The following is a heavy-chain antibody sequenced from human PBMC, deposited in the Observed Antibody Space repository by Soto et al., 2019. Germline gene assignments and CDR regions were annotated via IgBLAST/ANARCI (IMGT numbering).Heavy chain of an antibody. CDR1: EGTVIRDW. V-gene: IGHV3-7*04. J-gene: IGHJ4*02. CDR3: SGGVGDAF. CDR2: TNQDGSEK. Sequence: EVPLVESGGGLVQTGGSLRLSCAIFEGTVIRDWMNWVRQAPGKGLEWVAHTNQDGSEKYYVDSVKGRFTISRDNDKNSLSLQMNSLRAEDTAMYYCSGGVGDAFWGQGTLVTVSS. D-gene: IGHD1-26*01.